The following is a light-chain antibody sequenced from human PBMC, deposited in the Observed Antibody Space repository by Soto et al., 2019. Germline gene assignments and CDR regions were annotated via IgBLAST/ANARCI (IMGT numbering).Light chain of an antibody. CDR1: SSDVGAYNF. CDR3: SSYTSSSTYV. J-gene: IGLJ1*01. CDR2: DLS. V-gene: IGLV2-14*01. Sequence: QSVLTQPASVSGSPGQSITISCTGTSSDVGAYNFVSWYQQYPGKAPKLMIYDLSNRPSGVSNRFSGSKSGNTASLTISGLQAEDEADYYCSSYTSSSTYVFGTGTKLTVL.